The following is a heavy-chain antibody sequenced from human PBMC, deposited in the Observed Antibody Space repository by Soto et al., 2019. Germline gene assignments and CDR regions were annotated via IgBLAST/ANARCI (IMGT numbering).Heavy chain of an antibody. CDR1: GGTFSSYT. V-gene: IGHV1-69*02. J-gene: IGHJ6*02. CDR3: ARPKNYYDSSGYYYYYGMDV. D-gene: IGHD3-22*01. Sequence: QVQLVQSGAEVKKPGSSVKVSCKASGGTFSSYTISWVRQAPGQGLEWMGRIIPILGIANYAQKFQGRVTITADKSTSTSYMELSSLRSEDTAVYYCARPKNYYDSSGYYYYYGMDVWGQGTTVTVSS. CDR2: IIPILGIA.